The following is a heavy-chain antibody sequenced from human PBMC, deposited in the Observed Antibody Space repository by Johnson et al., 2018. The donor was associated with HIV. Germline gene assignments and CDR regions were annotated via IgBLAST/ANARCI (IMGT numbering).Heavy chain of an antibody. CDR2: LGTAGDT. D-gene: IGHD5-12*01. J-gene: IGHJ3*02. CDR3: ARGRFPEYIDIASGAFDI. Sequence: VQLVESGGGVVQPGGSLRLSCAASGFTLSNYDMYWVRQPTGKGLEWVSGLGTAGDTYYAGSLKGRFTISRDNVQNSLSLQMNGLRHEDTAVDYCARGRFPEYIDIASGAFDIWGQGTMVTVSS. CDR1: GFTLSNYD. V-gene: IGHV3-13*01.